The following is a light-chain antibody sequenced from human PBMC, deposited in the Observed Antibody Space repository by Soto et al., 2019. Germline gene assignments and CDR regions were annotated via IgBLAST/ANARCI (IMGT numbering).Light chain of an antibody. CDR3: QQYGSSPGRYT. CDR2: GAS. Sequence: EIVVTQSPGTLSLSPGERATLSCRASQSVSSSYLAWYQQKPGQAPRLLIYGASSRATGIPDRFSGSGSGTDFTLTISRLEPEDFAVYYCQQYGSSPGRYTFGQGTKLEIK. V-gene: IGKV3-20*01. CDR1: QSVSSSY. J-gene: IGKJ2*01.